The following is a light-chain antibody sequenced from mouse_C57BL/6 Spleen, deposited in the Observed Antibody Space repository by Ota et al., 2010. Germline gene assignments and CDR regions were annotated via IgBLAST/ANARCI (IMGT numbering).Light chain of an antibody. CDR3: QQWSSYPLT. V-gene: IGKV4-53*01. CDR2: GTS. Sequence: PALMAASPRGGRYTTHLQCQLKYKFQQFVTGTTQKSETSPNPRIYGTSNLASGVPVRFSGSGSGTSYSLTISSMEAEDAATYYCQQWSSYPLTFGSGTKLEIK. J-gene: IGKJ4*01. CDR1: KYKFQQ.